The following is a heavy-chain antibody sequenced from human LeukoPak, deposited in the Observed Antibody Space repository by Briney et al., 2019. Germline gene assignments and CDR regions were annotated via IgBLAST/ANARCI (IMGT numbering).Heavy chain of an antibody. Sequence: GGSLRLSCAASGFTFTTYGMHWVRQAPGKGLEWVSSISSSSSYIYYADSVKGRFTISRDNAKNSLYLQMNSLRAEDTAVYYCARDPSRRISGFFDYWGQGTLVTVSS. J-gene: IGHJ4*02. CDR3: ARDPSRRISGFFDY. CDR2: ISSSSSYI. D-gene: IGHD2-15*01. V-gene: IGHV3-21*01. CDR1: GFTFTTYG.